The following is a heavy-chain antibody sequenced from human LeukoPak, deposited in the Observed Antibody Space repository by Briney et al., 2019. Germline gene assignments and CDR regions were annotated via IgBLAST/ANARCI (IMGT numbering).Heavy chain of an antibody. J-gene: IGHJ4*02. D-gene: IGHD1-26*01. CDR2: IYYSGST. V-gene: IGHV4-39*07. CDR1: GGSISSSTYF. Sequence: PSETLSLTRTVSGGSISSSTYFWGWIRQPPGKGLEWIGTIYYSGSTNYNPSLKSRVTISVDTSKNQFSLKLSSVTAADTAVYYCAREGGSYYFDYWGQGTLVTVSS. CDR3: AREGGSYYFDY.